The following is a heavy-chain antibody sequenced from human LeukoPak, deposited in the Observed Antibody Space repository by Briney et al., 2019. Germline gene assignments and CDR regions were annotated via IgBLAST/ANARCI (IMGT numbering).Heavy chain of an antibody. Sequence: SVKVSCKASGGTFSSYTISWVRQAPGQGLEWMGRIIPILGIANYAQKFQGRVTITADESTSTAYMELSSLRSEDTAVYYCARLTSIVVVGPSGYYFDYWGQGTLVTVSS. D-gene: IGHD2-15*01. CDR2: IIPILGIA. CDR3: ARLTSIVVVGPSGYYFDY. V-gene: IGHV1-69*02. CDR1: GGTFSSYT. J-gene: IGHJ4*02.